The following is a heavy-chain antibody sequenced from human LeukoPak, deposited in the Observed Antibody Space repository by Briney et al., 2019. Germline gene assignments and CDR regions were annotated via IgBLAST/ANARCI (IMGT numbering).Heavy chain of an antibody. V-gene: IGHV3-30*04. Sequence: PGGSLRLSCAASGFDFSGYAMHWVRQAPGKGLEWVAVMSYDGRNIYYGDSVKGRFTISRDNFKNTLYLQINSLRTDDTAVYYCAGDPATMARGDALDIWGQGTMVTVTS. CDR3: AGDPATMARGDALDI. CDR1: GFDFSGYA. CDR2: MSYDGRNI. J-gene: IGHJ3*02. D-gene: IGHD3-10*01.